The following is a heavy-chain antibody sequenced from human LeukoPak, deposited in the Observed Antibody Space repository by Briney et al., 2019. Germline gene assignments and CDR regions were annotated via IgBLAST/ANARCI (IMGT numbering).Heavy chain of an antibody. D-gene: IGHD5-12*01. CDR2: VSHDSTHK. CDR3: AVDLLDGVPDYFDF. Sequence: GGSLRLSCAASGFTFSTYAMSWVRQAPGKGLEWVAVVSHDSTHKYYADSVQGRFTISRDNSKNTVYLQMNSLRLDDTAVYYCAVDLLDGVPDYFDFWGQGTLVTVSS. CDR1: GFTFSTYA. J-gene: IGHJ4*02. V-gene: IGHV3-30-3*01.